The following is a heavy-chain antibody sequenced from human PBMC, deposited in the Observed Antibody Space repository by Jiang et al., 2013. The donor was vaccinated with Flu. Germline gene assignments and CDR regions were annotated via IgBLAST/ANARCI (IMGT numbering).Heavy chain of an antibody. J-gene: IGHJ4*02. V-gene: IGHV1-69*04. CDR3: ARDPGTTWYFDS. Sequence: GAEVKKPGSSVKVSCKTSGGTFGSYGINWVRQAPGQGLEWMGRIIPILGLPHYAQKFQGRVTIIADKSTSTAYMELSSLRSEDTAVYYCARDPGTTWYFDSWGQGALVTVS. CDR2: IIPILGLP. D-gene: IGHD1-7*01. CDR1: GGTFGSYG.